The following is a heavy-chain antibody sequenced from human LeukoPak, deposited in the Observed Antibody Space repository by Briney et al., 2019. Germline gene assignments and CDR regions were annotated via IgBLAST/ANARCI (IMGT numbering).Heavy chain of an antibody. CDR2: ILHDGSRK. CDR3: ARDGYYDFSSLYYFDY. CDR1: GFTFSRYA. V-gene: IGHV3-30-3*01. J-gene: IGHJ4*02. D-gene: IGHD3-22*01. Sequence: PGTSLRLSCAASGFTFSRYAIHWVRQAPGKGLEWVAVILHDGSRKNYADSVKCRSTISRDNSKNTVYLQMNSLRAEDTALYYCARDGYYDFSSLYYFDYWGQGALVTVSS.